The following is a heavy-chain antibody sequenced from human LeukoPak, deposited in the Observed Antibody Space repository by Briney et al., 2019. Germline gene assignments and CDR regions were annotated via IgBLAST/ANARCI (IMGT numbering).Heavy chain of an antibody. CDR3: VRRGSNYPYYMDV. J-gene: IGHJ6*03. V-gene: IGHV3-23*01. CDR1: GFTFSSYA. CDR2: ISASGRNT. Sequence: PGGSLRLSCAASGFTFSSYAMSWVRQAPGKGLEWVSVISASGRNTYYSESAKGQFTISRDNSKNTLYLQMSSLRAEDTAVYHCVRRGSNYPYYMDVWGKGTTVTVSS.